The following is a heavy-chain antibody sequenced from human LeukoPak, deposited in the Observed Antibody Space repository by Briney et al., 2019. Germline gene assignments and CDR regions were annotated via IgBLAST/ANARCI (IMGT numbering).Heavy chain of an antibody. D-gene: IGHD6-19*01. J-gene: IGHJ4*02. V-gene: IGHV3-30*18. Sequence: GRSLRLSCAASGFTLSSYGMHWVRQAPGKGLEWVAVISYDGSNKYYADSVKGRFTISRDNSKNTLYLQINSLRPEDTAVYYCAKVVRWLDSDLAYWGQGTLVTVSS. CDR1: GFTLSSYG. CDR3: AKVVRWLDSDLAY. CDR2: ISYDGSNK.